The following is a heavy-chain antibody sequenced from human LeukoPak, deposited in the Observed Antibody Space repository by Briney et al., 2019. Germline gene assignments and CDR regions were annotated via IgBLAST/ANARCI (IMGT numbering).Heavy chain of an antibody. CDR2: ISSSSSSI. D-gene: IGHD6-19*01. Sequence: PGGSLRLSCAASGFTFSSWSMNWVRLARGKGLEWVSHISSSSSSIYYADSVKGRFTISRDNSKNTLYLQMNSLRAEDTAVYYCAKRAFPGIGVAGASGYWGQGTLVTVSS. V-gene: IGHV3-48*04. CDR3: AKRAFPGIGVAGASGY. CDR1: GFTFSSWS. J-gene: IGHJ4*02.